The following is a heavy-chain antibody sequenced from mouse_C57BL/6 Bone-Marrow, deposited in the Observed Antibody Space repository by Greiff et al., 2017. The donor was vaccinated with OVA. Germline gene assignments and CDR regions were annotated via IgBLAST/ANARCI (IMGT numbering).Heavy chain of an antibody. V-gene: IGHV1-61*01. CDR1: GYTFPSYW. J-gene: IGHJ4*01. D-gene: IGHD5-1-1*01. Sequence: QVQLQQPGAELVRPGSSVKLSCKASGYTFPSYWMDWVKQRPGQGLEWIGNIYPSDSETHYNQKFKDKATLTVDKSSSTAYMQLSSLTSEDAAVYDCARPNSYVGAMDYWGQGTSGTVSS. CDR3: ARPNSYVGAMDY. CDR2: IYPSDSET.